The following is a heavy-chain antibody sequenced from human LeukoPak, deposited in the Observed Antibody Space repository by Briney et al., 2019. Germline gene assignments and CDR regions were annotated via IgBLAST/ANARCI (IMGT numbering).Heavy chain of an antibody. Sequence: AASVKVSCKASGYTFTSYGISWVRQAPGQGLEWMGWISAYNGNTNYAQKLQGRVTMTTDTSTSTAYMELRSLRSDDTAVYYCARGNPALSRAAGYYFDYWGQGTLVTVSS. D-gene: IGHD6-13*01. CDR2: ISAYNGNT. CDR1: GYTFTSYG. CDR3: ARGNPALSRAAGYYFDY. J-gene: IGHJ4*02. V-gene: IGHV1-18*01.